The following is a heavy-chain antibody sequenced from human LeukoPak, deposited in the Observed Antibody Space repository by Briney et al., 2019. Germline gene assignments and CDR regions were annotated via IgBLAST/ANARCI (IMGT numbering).Heavy chain of an antibody. CDR3: AAVPPTYYYDSSGLTGFFQH. CDR2: ISGSGGST. D-gene: IGHD3-22*01. J-gene: IGHJ1*01. CDR1: GFTFSSYG. Sequence: GGSLRLSCAASGFTFSSYGMSWVRQAPGKGLEWVSAISGSGGSTYYADSVKGRFTISRDNSKNTLYLQMNSLRAEDTAVYYCAAVPPTYYYDSSGLTGFFQHWGQGTLVTVSS. V-gene: IGHV3-23*01.